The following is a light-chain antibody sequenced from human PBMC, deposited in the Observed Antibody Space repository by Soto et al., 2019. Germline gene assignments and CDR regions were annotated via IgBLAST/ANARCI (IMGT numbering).Light chain of an antibody. V-gene: IGKV3-15*01. CDR3: QHYNIWFPVS. CDR2: GAS. CDR1: EGVSTN. Sequence: TVMTQSPAILSASLGERVTLSCRASEGVSTNLAWYQQKPGQAPRLLIYGASTRATGIPARFSGSGSGAEFTLTISSLQYEDLAVYYCQHYNIWFPVSFGGGTKVEIK. J-gene: IGKJ4*01.